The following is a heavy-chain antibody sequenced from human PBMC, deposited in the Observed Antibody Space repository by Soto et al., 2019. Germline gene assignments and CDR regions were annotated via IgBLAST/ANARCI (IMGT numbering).Heavy chain of an antibody. CDR1: GFTFSSYG. CDR3: ARGVSVVVVVAATPDTAIDY. D-gene: IGHD2-15*01. V-gene: IGHV3-33*01. J-gene: IGHJ4*02. CDR2: IWYDGSNK. Sequence: GGSPRLSCAASGFTFSSYGMHWVRQAPGKGLEWVAVIWYDGSNKYYADSVKGRFTISRDNSKNTLYLQMNSLRAEDTAVYYCARGVSVVVVVAATPDTAIDYWGQGTLVTVSS.